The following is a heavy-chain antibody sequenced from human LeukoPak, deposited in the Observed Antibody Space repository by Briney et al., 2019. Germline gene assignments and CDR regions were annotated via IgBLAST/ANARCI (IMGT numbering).Heavy chain of an antibody. D-gene: IGHD2-2*01. V-gene: IGHV3-23*01. J-gene: IGHJ5*02. Sequence: PGGSPRLSCAASGFTFSSYAKSWVRQAPGKGLEWVSAISGSGGSTYYADSAKGRFTISRDNSKNTLYLQMNSLRAEDTAVYYCAKGYCSSTSCPTGAWGQGTLVTVSS. CDR2: ISGSGGST. CDR1: GFTFSSYA. CDR3: AKGYCSSTSCPTGA.